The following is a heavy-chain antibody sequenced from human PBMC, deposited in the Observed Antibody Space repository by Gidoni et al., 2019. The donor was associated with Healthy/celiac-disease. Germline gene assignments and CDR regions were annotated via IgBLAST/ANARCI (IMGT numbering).Heavy chain of an antibody. CDR2: INPSGGST. Sequence: QVQLVQSGAEVKKPGASVKVSCKASGYTFPSYYMNWVRQAPGQGLEWMGIINPSGGSTSYAQKFQGRVTMTRDTSTSTVYMELSSLRSEDTAVYYCARDYYDSSGYYYSLGYFDYWGQGTLVTVSS. CDR3: ARDYYDSSGYYYSLGYFDY. D-gene: IGHD3-22*01. CDR1: GYTFPSYY. J-gene: IGHJ4*02. V-gene: IGHV1-46*01.